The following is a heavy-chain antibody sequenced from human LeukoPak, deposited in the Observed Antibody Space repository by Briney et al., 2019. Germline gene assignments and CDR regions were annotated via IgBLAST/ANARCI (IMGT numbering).Heavy chain of an antibody. CDR1: GFTFDDYA. CDR2: ISWNSGSI. D-gene: IGHD2-2*01. J-gene: IGHJ4*02. CDR3: AKGASWGGYYFDY. V-gene: IGHV3-9*01. Sequence: GRSLRLSCAASGFTFDDYAMHWVRQAPGKGPEWVSGISWNSGSIGYADSVKGRFTISRDNAKNSLYLQMNSLRAEDTALYYCAKGASWGGYYFDYWGQGTLVTVSS.